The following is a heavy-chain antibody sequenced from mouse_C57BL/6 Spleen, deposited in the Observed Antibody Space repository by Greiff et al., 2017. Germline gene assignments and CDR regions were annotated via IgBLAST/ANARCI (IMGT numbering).Heavy chain of an antibody. V-gene: IGHV2-9*01. D-gene: IGHD3-2*02. J-gene: IGHJ2*01. Sequence: VQLQEPGPGLVAPSQSLSITCTVSGSSLTSSGVDWVRQPPGKGLEWLGVIWGGGGTNYNSALMSRLSISKDNSKSQVSITMNSLQTDDTAMYYCAKHGSSGGLGYWGQGTTLTVAS. CDR1: GSSLTSSG. CDR3: AKHGSSGGLGY. CDR2: IWGGGGT.